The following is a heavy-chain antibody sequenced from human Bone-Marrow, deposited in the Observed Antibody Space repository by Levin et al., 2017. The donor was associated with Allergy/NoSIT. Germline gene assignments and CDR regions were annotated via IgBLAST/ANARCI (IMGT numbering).Heavy chain of an antibody. CDR1: GYTFTSYG. Sequence: ASVKVSCKASGYTFTSYGISWVRQAPGQGLEWMGWISAYNGNTNYAQKLQGRVTMTTDTSTSTAYMELRSLRSDDTAVYYCARGFRDIVVVPAAAGVWFDPWGQGTLVTVSS. D-gene: IGHD2-2*01. CDR2: ISAYNGNT. V-gene: IGHV1-18*01. J-gene: IGHJ5*02. CDR3: ARGFRDIVVVPAAAGVWFDP.